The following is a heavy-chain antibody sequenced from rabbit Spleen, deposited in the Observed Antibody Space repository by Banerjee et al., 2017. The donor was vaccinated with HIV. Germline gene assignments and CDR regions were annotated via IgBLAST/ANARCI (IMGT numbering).Heavy chain of an antibody. D-gene: IGHD6-1*01. CDR1: GLSFSDRDV. CDR2: ISAGSGNT. V-gene: IGHV1S40*01. CDR3: ARHGGVSGYAYGDL. Sequence: QSLEESGGDLVKPGGSLTLTCKASGLSFSDRDVMCWVRQAPGKGLEWIALISAGSGNTYYTTWAKGRFTISKTSSTTVTLQMTSLTAADTATYFCARHGGVSGYAYGDLWGQGTLVTVS. J-gene: IGHJ4*01.